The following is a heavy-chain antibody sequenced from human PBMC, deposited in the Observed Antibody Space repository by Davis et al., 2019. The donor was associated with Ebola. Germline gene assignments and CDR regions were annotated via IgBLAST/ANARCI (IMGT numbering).Heavy chain of an antibody. CDR1: GFTFSSYA. CDR3: ARDPSYYYYYGMDV. CDR2: ISYDGSNK. V-gene: IGHV3-30-3*01. Sequence: GESLKISCAASGFTFSSYAMHWVRQAPGKGLEWVAVISYDGSNKSYADSVKGRFTISRDNSKNTLYLQMNSLRAEDTAVYYCARDPSYYYYYGMDVWGQGTTVTVSS. J-gene: IGHJ6*02.